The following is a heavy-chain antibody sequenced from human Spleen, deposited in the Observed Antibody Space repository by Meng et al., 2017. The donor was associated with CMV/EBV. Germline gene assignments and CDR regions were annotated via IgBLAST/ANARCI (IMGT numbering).Heavy chain of an antibody. Sequence: ASGFIFSTYALSWVRQAPGKGLEWVSTFSDSAGNTYYADSVKGRFTISRDNSKNTLYLQMNSLRAEDTAVYYCAKCRSGIAAALNYWGQGTLVTVSS. CDR2: FSDSAGNT. CDR1: GFIFSTYA. J-gene: IGHJ4*02. V-gene: IGHV3-23*01. CDR3: AKCRSGIAAALNY. D-gene: IGHD6-13*01.